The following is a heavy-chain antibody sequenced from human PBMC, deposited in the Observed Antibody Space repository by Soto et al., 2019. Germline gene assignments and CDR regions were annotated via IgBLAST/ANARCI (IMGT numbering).Heavy chain of an antibody. CDR2: ISSSSSYI. CDR3: ASPYSSSLYTAEHFQH. J-gene: IGHJ1*01. CDR1: GFTFSSYS. Sequence: GGSLRLSCAASGFTFSSYSMNWVRQAPGKGLEWVSSISSSSSYIYYADSVKGRFTISRDNAKNSLYLQMNSLRAEDTAVYYCASPYSSSLYTAEHFQHWGQGTLVTVSS. V-gene: IGHV3-21*01. D-gene: IGHD6-13*01.